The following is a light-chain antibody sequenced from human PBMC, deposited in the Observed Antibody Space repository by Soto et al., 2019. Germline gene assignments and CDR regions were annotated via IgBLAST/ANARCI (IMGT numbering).Light chain of an antibody. CDR2: EVS. CDR1: SSDVGGYNY. Sequence: QSVLTQPASVSGSPGQSITISSPGTSSDVGGYNYVSWYQQHPGKAPKLVIYEVSNRPSGVSNRFSGSKSGNTASLTISGLQAEDEADYYCSSYTSSSTLYVFGTGTKVTVL. CDR3: SSYTSSSTLYV. J-gene: IGLJ1*01. V-gene: IGLV2-14*01.